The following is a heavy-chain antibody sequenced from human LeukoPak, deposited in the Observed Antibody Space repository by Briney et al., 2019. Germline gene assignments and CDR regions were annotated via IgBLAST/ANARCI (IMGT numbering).Heavy chain of an antibody. D-gene: IGHD3-10*01. V-gene: IGHV4-59*01. CDR1: GGSISSYC. CDR3: ARARGYYYMDV. J-gene: IGHJ6*03. CDR2: IYYSGST. Sequence: PSETLSLTYTVSGGSISSYCWSWIRQPPGKGLEWIGYIYYSGSTNYNPSLKSRVTISVDTSKNQFSLKLSSVTAADTAVYYCARARGYYYMDVWGKGTTVTVSS.